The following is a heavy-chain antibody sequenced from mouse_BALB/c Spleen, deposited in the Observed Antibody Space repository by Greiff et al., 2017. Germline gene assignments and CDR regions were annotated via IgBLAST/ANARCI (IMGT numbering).Heavy chain of an antibody. V-gene: IGHV1-4*01. CDR3: ARLDGNYWYFDV. J-gene: IGHJ1*01. CDR1: GYTFTSYT. Sequence: VQLQQSGAELARPGASVKMSCKASGYTFTSYTMHWVKQRPGQGLEWIGYINPSSGYTNYNQKFKDKATLTADKSSSTAYMQLSSLTSEDSAVYYCARLDGNYWYFDVWGAGTTVTVSS. D-gene: IGHD2-1*01. CDR2: INPSSGYT.